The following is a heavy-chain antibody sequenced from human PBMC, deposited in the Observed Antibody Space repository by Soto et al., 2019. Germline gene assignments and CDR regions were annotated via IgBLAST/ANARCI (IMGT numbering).Heavy chain of an antibody. V-gene: IGHV3-23*01. D-gene: IGHD3-22*01. CDR3: ANYNYYDASGPS. CDR1: GFTFSSYA. CDR2: ISGSGGNT. Sequence: GGSLRLSCAASGFTFSSYAMSWVRQAPGKGLEWVSAISGSGGNTYYVDSVKGRFTISRDNSKNTLYLQMNSLRAEDTTVYYCANYNYYDASGPSWGQGTLVTVSS. J-gene: IGHJ5*02.